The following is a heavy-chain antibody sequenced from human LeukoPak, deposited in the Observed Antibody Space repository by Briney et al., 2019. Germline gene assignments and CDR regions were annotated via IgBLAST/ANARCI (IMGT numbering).Heavy chain of an antibody. CDR3: ARGARDTWGGY. CDR1: GYTFTSYG. CDR2: ISAYNGNT. V-gene: IGHV1-18*01. D-gene: IGHD3-16*01. J-gene: IGHJ4*02. Sequence: ASVKVSCKASGYTFTSYGISWVRQAPGQGLEWMGWISAYNGNTNYAQKLQGRVTITRDTSASTAYMELSSLRSEDTAVYYCARGARDTWGGYWGQGTLVTVSS.